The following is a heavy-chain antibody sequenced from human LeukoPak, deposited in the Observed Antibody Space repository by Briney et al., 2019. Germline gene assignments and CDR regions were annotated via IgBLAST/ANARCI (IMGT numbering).Heavy chain of an antibody. V-gene: IGHV1-69*05. Sequence: ASVKVSCKASGGTFSSYAICWVRQAPGQGLEWMGGITPIFGTANYAQKFQGRVTITTDESTSTAYMELSSLRSEDTAVYYCARGVTMVRGVQNFHYYYMDVWGKGTTVTVSS. D-gene: IGHD3-10*01. J-gene: IGHJ6*03. CDR3: ARGVTMVRGVQNFHYYYMDV. CDR1: GGTFSSYA. CDR2: ITPIFGTA.